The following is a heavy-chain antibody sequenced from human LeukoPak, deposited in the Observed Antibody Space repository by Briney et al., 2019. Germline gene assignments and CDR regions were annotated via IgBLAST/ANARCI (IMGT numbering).Heavy chain of an antibody. D-gene: IGHD1-26*01. J-gene: IGHJ4*02. CDR2: ISSSSSYI. V-gene: IGHV3-21*01. Sequence: PGGSLRLSCAASGFTFSSYSMNWVRQAPGKGLEWVSSISSSSSYIYYADSVKGRFTISRDNAKNSLYLQMNSLRAEDTAVYYCARGGFIVGAPQKIFFDYWGQGTLVTVSS. CDR3: ARGGFIVGAPQKIFFDY. CDR1: GFTFSSYS.